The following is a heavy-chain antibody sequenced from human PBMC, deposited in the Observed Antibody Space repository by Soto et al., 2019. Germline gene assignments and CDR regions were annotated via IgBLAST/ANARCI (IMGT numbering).Heavy chain of an antibody. Sequence: PSETLSLTCAVYGGSFSGYHWTWIRQPPGRGLEWIGEITHRGSPNYKSSLKSRVTISIDTTKHQFSLNLRSVTAADTAVYFCARIPGSDYSDPHDYWGQGALVTVSS. V-gene: IGHV4-34*01. CDR1: GGSFSGYH. J-gene: IGHJ4*02. CDR3: ARIPGSDYSDPHDY. CDR2: ITHRGSP. D-gene: IGHD4-17*01.